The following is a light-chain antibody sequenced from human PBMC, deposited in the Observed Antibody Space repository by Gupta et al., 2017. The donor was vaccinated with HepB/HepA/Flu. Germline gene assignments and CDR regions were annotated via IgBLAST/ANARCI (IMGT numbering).Light chain of an antibody. J-gene: IGLJ2*01. Sequence: QSVLTQPPSVSRAPGQRVTTSCTGSNSNIGARYVVHWYQQFPLTAPKLLIYGNNNRPSGVPDRFAGSKSDTSASLAITGLQAEEEAYYYCQSFDNSLSAGVFGGGTKLTVL. V-gene: IGLV1-40*01. CDR3: QSFDNSLSAGV. CDR1: NSNIGARYV. CDR2: GNN.